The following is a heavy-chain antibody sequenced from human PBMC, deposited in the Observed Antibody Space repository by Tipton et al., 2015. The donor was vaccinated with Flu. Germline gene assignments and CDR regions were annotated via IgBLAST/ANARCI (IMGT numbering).Heavy chain of an antibody. D-gene: IGHD3-10*01. CDR2: ISYDGNRK. V-gene: IGHV3-30*18. J-gene: IGHJ4*02. CDR1: GYNFTRYG. CDR3: ANQGSGQGLFLDY. Sequence: RSLRLSCAASGYNFTRYGIHWVRQAPGKGLEWLAVISYDGNRKYYGNSVKGRFSLSRDNPKSTVYLQMNSLTPEDTAMYFCANQGSGQGLFLDYWGQGTLVTVSS.